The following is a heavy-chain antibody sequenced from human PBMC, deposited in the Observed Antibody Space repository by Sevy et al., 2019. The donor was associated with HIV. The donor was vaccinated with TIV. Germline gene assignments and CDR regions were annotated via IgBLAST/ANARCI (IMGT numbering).Heavy chain of an antibody. D-gene: IGHD2-8*01. CDR3: AKGAMGTSNKSYFSDY. J-gene: IGHJ4*02. CDR2: VSASGSVT. Sequence: GGSLRLSCVASGFTYSTYAMSWVRQSPGKGLEWVSIVSASGSVTFYADSVKGRFTISRDNSKDMLYLQMNSLRVDDTAVYDCAKGAMGTSNKSYFSDYWGQGTLVTVSS. V-gene: IGHV3-23*01. CDR1: GFTYSTYA.